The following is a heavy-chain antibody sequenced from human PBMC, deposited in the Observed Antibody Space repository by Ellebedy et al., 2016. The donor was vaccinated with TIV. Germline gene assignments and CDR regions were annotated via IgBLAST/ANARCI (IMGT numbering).Heavy chain of an antibody. CDR3: ARLYSSDDAFDI. CDR1: GGSISSYY. D-gene: IGHD6-19*01. J-gene: IGHJ3*02. CDR2: IYYSGST. V-gene: IGHV4-59*08. Sequence: MPSETLSLTCTVSGGSISSYYWSWIRQPPGKGLEWIGYIYYSGSTNYNPSLKSRVTISVDTSKNQFSLKLSSVTAADTAVYYCARLYSSDDAFDIWGQGTMVTVSS.